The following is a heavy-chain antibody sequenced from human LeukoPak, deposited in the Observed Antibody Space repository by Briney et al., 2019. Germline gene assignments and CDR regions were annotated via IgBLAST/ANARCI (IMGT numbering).Heavy chain of an antibody. D-gene: IGHD3-22*01. CDR2: ISGSGGST. Sequence: PGGSLRLSCAASGFTFSSYAMSWVRQAPGKGLEWVSAISGSGGSTYYADSVKGRFTISRDNSKNTLYLQMNSLRAEDTAVYYCARDRSITMIVVVTRLADNAFDIWGQGTMVTVSS. V-gene: IGHV3-23*01. J-gene: IGHJ3*02. CDR1: GFTFSSYA. CDR3: ARDRSITMIVVVTRLADNAFDI.